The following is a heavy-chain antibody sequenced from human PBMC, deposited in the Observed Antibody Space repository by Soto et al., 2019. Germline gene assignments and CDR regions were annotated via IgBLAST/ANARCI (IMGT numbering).Heavy chain of an antibody. CDR2: INSDGSST. CDR3: ARDLAWFGEFAFEI. D-gene: IGHD3-10*01. Sequence: GGSLRLSCAASGFTFSSYWMHCVRQSPEKGLEWVSRINSDGSSTSYADYVKGRFTISRDNAKNTPYLQMNSLRAEDTAVYYCARDLAWFGEFAFEIWGQGTMVTVSS. V-gene: IGHV3-74*01. J-gene: IGHJ3*02. CDR1: GFTFSSYW.